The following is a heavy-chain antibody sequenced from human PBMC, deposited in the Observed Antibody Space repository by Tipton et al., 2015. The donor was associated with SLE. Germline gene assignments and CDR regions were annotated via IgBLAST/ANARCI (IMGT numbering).Heavy chain of an antibody. CDR1: GGSISSYY. Sequence: TLSLTCTVSGGSISSYYWSWIRQPPGKGLERIGYIYYSGSTNYNPSLKSRVTISVDTSKNQFSLKLSSVTAADTAVYYCARDYGYCSSTSCYPWYFDLWGRGTLVTVSS. CDR2: IYYSGST. CDR3: ARDYGYCSSTSCYPWYFDL. J-gene: IGHJ2*01. V-gene: IGHV4-59*01. D-gene: IGHD2-2*01.